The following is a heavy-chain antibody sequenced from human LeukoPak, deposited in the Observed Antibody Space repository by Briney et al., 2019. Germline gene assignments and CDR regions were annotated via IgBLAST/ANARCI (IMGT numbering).Heavy chain of an antibody. Sequence: ASVKVSCKASGYTFTSYDINWVRQATGQGLEWMGWMNPNSGNTGYAQKFQGRVTITRNTSISTAYMELSSLRSEDTAVYYCARARLMVRGVISTFSPSPIYYYMDVWGKGTTVTISS. CDR1: GYTFTSYD. CDR2: MNPNSGNT. V-gene: IGHV1-8*03. CDR3: ARARLMVRGVISTFSPSPIYYYMDV. D-gene: IGHD3-10*01. J-gene: IGHJ6*03.